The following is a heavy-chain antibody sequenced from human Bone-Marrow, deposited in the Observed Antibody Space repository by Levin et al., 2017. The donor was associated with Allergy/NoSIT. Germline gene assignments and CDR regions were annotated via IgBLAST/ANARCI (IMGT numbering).Heavy chain of an antibody. J-gene: IGHJ4*02. CDR3: VKEPSGSKPN. V-gene: IGHV3-9*01. D-gene: IGHD3-10*01. CDR2: ITWNSETI. Sequence: GGSLRLSCETSGFTVDDYAMYWVRQAPGKGLEWVSSITWNSETIAYADSVKGRFTISRDNAKNSLFLQMNTLGPEDTAIYYCVKEPSGSKPNWGQGTLVTVSS. CDR1: GFTVDDYA.